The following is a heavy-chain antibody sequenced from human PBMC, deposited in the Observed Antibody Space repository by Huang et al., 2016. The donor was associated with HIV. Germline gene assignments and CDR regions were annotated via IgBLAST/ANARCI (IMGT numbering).Heavy chain of an antibody. CDR2: SIPIVDTA. CDR1: GGTFSNYG. Sequence: QVQLVQSGAEVKKPGSSVKVSCKASGGTFSNYGISWVRQAPGQGLVWLGGSIPIVDTANYAQKFQDSVSITADKCTSTAYVQLSSLRSEDTAVYYCASTMYYYDGSGYYSLYYYYMDVWGKGTPVTVSS. D-gene: IGHD3-22*01. CDR3: ASTMYYYDGSGYYSLYYYYMDV. J-gene: IGHJ6*03. V-gene: IGHV1-69*10.